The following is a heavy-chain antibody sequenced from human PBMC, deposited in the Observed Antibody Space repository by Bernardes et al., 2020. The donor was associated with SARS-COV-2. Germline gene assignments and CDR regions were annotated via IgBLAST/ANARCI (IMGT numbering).Heavy chain of an antibody. J-gene: IGHJ4*02. CDR1: GYTFTSYD. Sequence: ASVKVSCKASGYTFTSYDINWVRQATGQGLEWMGWMNPNSGNTGYAQKFQGRVTMTRNTSISTAYMELSSLRSEDTAVYYCARVYRMVRGVIAYYFDYWGQGTLVTVSS. V-gene: IGHV1-8*01. D-gene: IGHD3-10*01. CDR2: MNPNSGNT. CDR3: ARVYRMVRGVIAYYFDY.